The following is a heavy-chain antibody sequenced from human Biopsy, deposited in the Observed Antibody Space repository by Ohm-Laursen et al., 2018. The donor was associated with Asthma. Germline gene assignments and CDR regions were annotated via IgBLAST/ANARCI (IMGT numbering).Heavy chain of an antibody. CDR1: GYTFNSAG. D-gene: IGHD3-10*01. V-gene: IGHV1-18*01. J-gene: IGHJ6*02. CDR3: ARAVDYSHYYGIDV. CDR2: ISVYNGNT. Sequence: SSVKVSCKTSGYTFNSAGITWVRQAPGQGLEWMGWISVYNGNTKVAQKLQDRVAMITDTSTSTAYMELRSLRSDDTTAYFCARAVDYSHYYGIDVWGQGTTVTVS.